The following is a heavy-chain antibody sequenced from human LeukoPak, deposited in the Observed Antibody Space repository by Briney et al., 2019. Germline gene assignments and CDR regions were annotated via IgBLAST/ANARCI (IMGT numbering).Heavy chain of an antibody. CDR2: VFHSGST. J-gene: IGHJ3*01. CDR3: ARQLYSGSSA. Sequence: PSETLSLTCAVSGYSISSGYYWGWIRQPPGKGLEWIGNVFHSGSTYYNPSLKSRVTISVDKSKNQFSLKLRSVTAADTAVYYCARQLYSGSSAWGQGTMVTVSS. D-gene: IGHD3-22*01. V-gene: IGHV4-38-2*01. CDR1: GYSISSGYY.